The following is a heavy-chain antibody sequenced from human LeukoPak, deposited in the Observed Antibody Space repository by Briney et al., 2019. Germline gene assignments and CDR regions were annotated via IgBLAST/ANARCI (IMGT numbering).Heavy chain of an antibody. CDR2: ISWNSGSI. D-gene: IGHD6-19*01. J-gene: IGHJ6*04. Sequence: GRSLRLSCAASGFTFSSYSMNWVRQAPGKGLEWVSGISWNSGSIGYADSVKGRFTISRDNAKNSLYLQMNSLRAEDMALYYCARSVAGTFDIWGKGTTVTISS. CDR3: ARSVAGTFDI. V-gene: IGHV3-9*03. CDR1: GFTFSSYS.